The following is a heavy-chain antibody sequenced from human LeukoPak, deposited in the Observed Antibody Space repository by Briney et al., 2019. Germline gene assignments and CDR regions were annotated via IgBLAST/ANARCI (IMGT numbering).Heavy chain of an antibody. CDR2: IHYSGST. J-gene: IGHJ5*02. D-gene: IGHD6-19*01. Sequence: PSETLSLTCTVSGGSISNTSYWGWIRQPPGKGLEWIGSIHYSGSTDYNPSLKSPVTISVDTSKNQFSLKLTSVTAADTAVYFCARDNRKYRSGWFFEHNWFDPWGQGTRVTVSS. CDR1: GGSISNTSY. CDR3: ARDNRKYRSGWFFEHNWFDP. V-gene: IGHV4-39*07.